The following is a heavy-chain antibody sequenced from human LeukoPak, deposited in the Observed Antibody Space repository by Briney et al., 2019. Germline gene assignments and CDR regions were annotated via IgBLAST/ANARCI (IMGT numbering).Heavy chain of an antibody. V-gene: IGHV3-7*01. CDR3: ARDRPEYSSSLGY. CDR1: GFTFSSYW. J-gene: IGHJ4*02. Sequence: PGGSLRLSCAASGFTFSSYWMSWVRQAPGKGLEWVANIKQDGSEKYYVDSVKGRFTISRDNAKNSLYLQMNSLRAEDTAVYYCARDRPEYSSSLGYWGQGTLVTVSS. CDR2: IKQDGSEK. D-gene: IGHD6-6*01.